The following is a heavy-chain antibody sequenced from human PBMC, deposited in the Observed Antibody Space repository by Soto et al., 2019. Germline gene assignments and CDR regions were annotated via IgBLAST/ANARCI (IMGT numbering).Heavy chain of an antibody. CDR3: ARGLLLLYYYYYGMDV. CDR2: ISSSGSTI. Sequence: RRLSCAASGFTFSSYEMNWVRQAPGKGLEWVSYISSSGSTIYYADSVKGRFTISRDNAKNSLYLQMNSLRAEDTAVYYCARGLLLLYYYYYGMDVWGQGTTVTVSS. V-gene: IGHV3-48*03. D-gene: IGHD3-22*01. J-gene: IGHJ6*02. CDR1: GFTFSSYE.